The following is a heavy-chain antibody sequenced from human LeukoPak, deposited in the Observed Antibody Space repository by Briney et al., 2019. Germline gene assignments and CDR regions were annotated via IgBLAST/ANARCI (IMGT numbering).Heavy chain of an antibody. D-gene: IGHD2-15*01. Sequence: GGSLRLSCAASGFTFSSYAMSWVRQAPGKGLEWVSAISNSGYSTYYADSVKGRFTISRDNSKNTLYLQMNSLRAEDTAVYYCAKDRGYCSGGSCSNFDYWGQGTLVTVSS. CDR2: ISNSGYST. J-gene: IGHJ4*02. CDR1: GFTFSSYA. V-gene: IGHV3-23*01. CDR3: AKDRGYCSGGSCSNFDY.